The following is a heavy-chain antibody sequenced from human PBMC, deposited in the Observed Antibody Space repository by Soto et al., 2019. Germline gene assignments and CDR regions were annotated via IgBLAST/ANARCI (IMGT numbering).Heavy chain of an antibody. CDR3: ARLSIAGRLEYYYYGMDV. V-gene: IGHV6-1*01. D-gene: IGHD6-6*01. CDR1: GDSVSSNRGA. Sequence: SQTLSLTCVISGDSVSSNRGAWNWIRQSPSRGLEWLGRTYCRSKWYKDYAESVKSRMTINPDTSKNQFSLLLNSVTPEDTALYYCARLSIAGRLEYYYYGMDVWGQGTTVTVSS. J-gene: IGHJ6*02. CDR2: TYCRSKWYK.